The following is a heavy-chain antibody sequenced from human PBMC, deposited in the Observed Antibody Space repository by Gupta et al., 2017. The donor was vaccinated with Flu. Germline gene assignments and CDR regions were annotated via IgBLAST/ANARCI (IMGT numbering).Heavy chain of an antibody. D-gene: IGHD2-2*01. CDR2: IYYTGKT. CDR3: TREGGPGRPRGDYFYFMDV. V-gene: IGHV4-59*01. Sequence: QVQLQESGPGLVRPSETLSLTCSVSGGSISNYYWGWVRQAPGKGLEYIGYIYYTGKTNYNPSLKSRVTISVDTSKNQFSLILNSVTAADTAIYYCTREGGPGRPRGDYFYFMDVWGKGITVTVSS. CDR1: GGSISNYY. J-gene: IGHJ6*03.